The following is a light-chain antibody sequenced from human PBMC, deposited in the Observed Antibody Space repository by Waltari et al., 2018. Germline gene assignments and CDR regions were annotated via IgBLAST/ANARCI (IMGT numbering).Light chain of an antibody. CDR3: SSYTSINTLDVV. Sequence: QSALTQPASVSGSPGQSITISCTGTSSDVGGYNFVSWYQQHPGKAPKVMIYDVSDRPSGVSSRVSGSKSGTTASLTSSGLQAEYEADYYCSSYTSINTLDVVFGGGTRLTVL. V-gene: IGLV2-14*03. CDR2: DVS. J-gene: IGLJ2*01. CDR1: SSDVGGYNF.